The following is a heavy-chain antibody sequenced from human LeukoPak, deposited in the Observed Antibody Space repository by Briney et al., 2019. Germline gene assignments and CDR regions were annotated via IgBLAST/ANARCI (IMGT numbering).Heavy chain of an antibody. Sequence: GGSLRLSCAASGFTFSNSAMSWVRQAPGKGLEWVSGISGGGGSTYYADSVKGRFTISRDNSKNTLYLQMNSLRAEDTAVYYRAKGGGGLFDYWGQGTLVTVSS. J-gene: IGHJ4*02. CDR2: ISGGGGST. V-gene: IGHV3-23*01. CDR3: AKGGGGLFDY. CDR1: GFTFSNSA. D-gene: IGHD3-16*01.